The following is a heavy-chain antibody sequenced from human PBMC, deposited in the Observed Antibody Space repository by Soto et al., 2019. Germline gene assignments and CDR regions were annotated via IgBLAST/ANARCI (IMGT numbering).Heavy chain of an antibody. V-gene: IGHV5-51*01. CDR2: IYPGDSDT. Sequence: GESLKISCKGSGYSFTSYWIGWVRQMPGKGLEWMGIIYPGDSDTRYSPSFQGQVTISADKSISTAYLQWSSLKASDTAMYYCARQRYCSGGSCYHYYYYYMDVWGKGTTVTVSS. CDR3: ARQRYCSGGSCYHYYYYYMDV. CDR1: GYSFTSYW. D-gene: IGHD2-15*01. J-gene: IGHJ6*03.